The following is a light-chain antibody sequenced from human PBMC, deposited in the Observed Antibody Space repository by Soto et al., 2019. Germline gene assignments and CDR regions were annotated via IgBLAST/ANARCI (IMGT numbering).Light chain of an antibody. J-gene: IGLJ2*01. CDR1: NSNIGTNT. Sequence: QSVLTQPPSASGTPGQGVTISCSGSNSNIGTNTVNWYQQLPGTAPKALIHTNNQRPSGVPDRFSGSKSGTSASLAISGLQSEDEAHYYCAAWDDSLPALVFGGGTKLTVL. CDR3: AAWDDSLPALV. V-gene: IGLV1-44*01. CDR2: TNN.